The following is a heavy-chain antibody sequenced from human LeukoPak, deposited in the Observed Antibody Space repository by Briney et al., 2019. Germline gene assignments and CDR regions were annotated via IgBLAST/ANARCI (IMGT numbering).Heavy chain of an antibody. J-gene: IGHJ2*01. CDR2: FSHNVGT. CDR1: GGSISSSGYY. D-gene: IGHD2-21*02. V-gene: IGHV4-39*01. CDR3: ARQEVTANIWYFDL. Sequence: PSETLSLTCTVSGGSISSSGYYWGWIRQPPGMGLEWIGSFSHNVGTYYNPSLKSRVTISVDTSKSQFSLQLNSVTAADTAVYYCARQEVTANIWYFDLWGRGTLVTVSS.